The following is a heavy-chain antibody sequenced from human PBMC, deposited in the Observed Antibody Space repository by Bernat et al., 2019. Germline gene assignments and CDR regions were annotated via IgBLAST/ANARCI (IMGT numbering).Heavy chain of an antibody. CDR3: AREGSDTPYNWFDP. V-gene: IGHV3-74*01. D-gene: IGHD5-18*01. Sequence: EVQLVESGGGFVQPGGSLRPSCAAPGFTFSNYWMHWVRQAPGKGLVWVSRISSDGSTTSYADSVKGRFTISRDNAKNTLFLQMNSLSAEDTAVYFCAREGSDTPYNWFDPWGQGTLVTVSS. CDR2: ISSDGSTT. J-gene: IGHJ5*02. CDR1: GFTFSNYW.